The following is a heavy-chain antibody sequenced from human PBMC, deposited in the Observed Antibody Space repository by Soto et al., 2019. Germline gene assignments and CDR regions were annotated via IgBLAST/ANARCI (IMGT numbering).Heavy chain of an antibody. V-gene: IGHV4-34*01. CDR3: ARATTVTPKGYYYYYMDV. Sequence: SETLSLTCAVYGGSFSGYYWSWIRQPPGKGLEWIGEINHSGSTNYNPSLKSRVTISVDTSKNQFSLKLSSVTAADTAVYYCARATTVTPKGYYYYYMDVWGKGTTVTVSS. CDR1: GGSFSGYY. J-gene: IGHJ6*03. D-gene: IGHD4-17*01. CDR2: INHSGST.